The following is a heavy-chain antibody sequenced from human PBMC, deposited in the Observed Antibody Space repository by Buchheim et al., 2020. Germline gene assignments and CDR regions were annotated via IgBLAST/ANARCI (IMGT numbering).Heavy chain of an antibody. CDR3: ATLYYGMDV. V-gene: IGHV4-39*01. CDR1: RGSISSPTYY. J-gene: IGHJ6*02. CDR2: IYYSGSA. Sequence: QLQLHESGPGLVKPSETLSLTCTVSRGSISSPTYYWGWIRQPPGKGLEWIGTIYYSGSAYYNSSLESRVTISVDTSTNHISLKLRSVTAADTGVYYCATLYYGMDVWGQGTT.